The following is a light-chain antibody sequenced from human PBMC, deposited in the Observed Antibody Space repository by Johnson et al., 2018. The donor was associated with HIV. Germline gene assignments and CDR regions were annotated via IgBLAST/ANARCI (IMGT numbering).Light chain of an antibody. Sequence: VLTQPPSVSVSLGQMARITCSGEALPKKYAYWYQQKPGQFPVLVIYKDSERPSGIPERFSGSSSGTIVTLTISGVQAEDEADYYCLSADSSATEDYVSGTGTKVSVL. CDR3: LSADSSATEDYV. CDR1: ALPKKY. J-gene: IGLJ1*01. V-gene: IGLV3-16*01. CDR2: KDS.